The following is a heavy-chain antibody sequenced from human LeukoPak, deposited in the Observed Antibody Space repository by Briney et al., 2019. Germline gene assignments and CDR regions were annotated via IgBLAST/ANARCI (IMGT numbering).Heavy chain of an antibody. J-gene: IGHJ3*02. Sequence: GGSLRLSCAASGCTFSSYEMNWVRQAPGKGLEWVSYISSSGSTIYYADSVKGRFTISRDNAKNSLSLQMNSLRAEDTAVSYCASPPSTPVNTGVAFDIWGQGTMVTVSS. V-gene: IGHV3-48*03. D-gene: IGHD4-17*01. CDR1: GCTFSSYE. CDR2: ISSSGSTI. CDR3: ASPPSTPVNTGVAFDI.